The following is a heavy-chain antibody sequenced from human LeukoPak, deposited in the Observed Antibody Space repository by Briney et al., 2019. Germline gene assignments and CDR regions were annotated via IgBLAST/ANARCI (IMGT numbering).Heavy chain of an antibody. V-gene: IGHV3-23*01. D-gene: IGHD2-21*01. CDR1: GFTFSSYW. CDR2: INGSGDAT. CDR3: AKSDCGSDGCKLLNY. Sequence: PGGSLRLSCAASGFTFSSYWMSWVRQAPGKGLEWVSSINGSGDATKYADSVMGRFTISRDNSKNTVSLQMNSLRAEDTAIYYCAKSDCGSDGCKLLNYWGQGTLVIASS. J-gene: IGHJ4*02.